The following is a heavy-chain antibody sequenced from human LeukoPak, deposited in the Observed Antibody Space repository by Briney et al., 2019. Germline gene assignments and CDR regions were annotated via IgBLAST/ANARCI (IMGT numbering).Heavy chain of an antibody. J-gene: IGHJ4*02. CDR3: ARKKVQLERPFDY. V-gene: IGHV4-39*01. Sequence: SETLSLTCTVSGGSISSYYWGWIRQPPGKGLEWIGSIYYSGSTYYNPSLKSRVTISVDTSKNQFSLKLSSVTAADTAVYYRARKKVQLERPFDYWGQGTLVTVSS. D-gene: IGHD1-1*01. CDR2: IYYSGST. CDR1: GGSISSYY.